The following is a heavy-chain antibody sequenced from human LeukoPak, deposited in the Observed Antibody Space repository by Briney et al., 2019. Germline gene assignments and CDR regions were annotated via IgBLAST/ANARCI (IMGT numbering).Heavy chain of an antibody. CDR3: AREGYCSGGSCYTLPFDY. Sequence: GASVKVSCKASGYTFTSYGISWVRQAPGQGLEWMGWISAYNGNTNYAQKLQGRVTMTTDTSTSTAYMELRSLRSDDTAVYYCAREGYCSGGSCYTLPFDYWGQGTLVTVSS. J-gene: IGHJ4*02. V-gene: IGHV1-18*01. CDR1: GYTFTSYG. CDR2: ISAYNGNT. D-gene: IGHD2-15*01.